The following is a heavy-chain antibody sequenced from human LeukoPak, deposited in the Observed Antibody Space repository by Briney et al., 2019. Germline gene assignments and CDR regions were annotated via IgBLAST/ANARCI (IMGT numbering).Heavy chain of an antibody. CDR3: ARADYGGNDFDL. CDR1: GDTFTSYG. J-gene: IGHJ2*01. CDR2: ISAYNGNT. D-gene: IGHD4-23*01. V-gene: IGHV1-18*01. Sequence: ASVKVSCKASGDTFTSYGISWVRQAPGQGLEWMGWISAYNGNTNYAQKLQGRVTMTTDTSTSTAYMELSSLRSEDTAVYYCARADYGGNDFDLWGRGTLVTVSS.